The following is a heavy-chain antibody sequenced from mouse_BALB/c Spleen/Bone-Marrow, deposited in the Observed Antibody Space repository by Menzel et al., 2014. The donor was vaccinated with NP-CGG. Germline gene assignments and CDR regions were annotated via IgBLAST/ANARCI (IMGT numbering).Heavy chain of an antibody. D-gene: IGHD1-2*01. CDR2: VNPYNGGT. Sequence: DVKLQESGPELVKPGASMKMSCKASGYTFTDYYMDWVKQSHGEGFEWIGRVNPYNGGTSCNQKFKGKATLTVDKSSSTAYMELNSLTSEDSAVYYCSRNPFTTAIAWFAYWGQGTLVTVSA. J-gene: IGHJ3*01. CDR1: GYTFTDYY. V-gene: IGHV1-19*01. CDR3: SRNPFTTAIAWFAY.